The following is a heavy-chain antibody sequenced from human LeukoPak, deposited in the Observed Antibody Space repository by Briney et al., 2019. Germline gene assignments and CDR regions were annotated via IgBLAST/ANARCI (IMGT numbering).Heavy chain of an antibody. V-gene: IGHV1-2*02. Sequence: GASVKVSCKASGYTFTGYYMHWVRQAPGQGLEWMGWINPNSGGTNYAQKFQGRVTMTRDTSISTAYMELSRLRSDDTAVYYCARDPHIMATMNYYYGMDVWGQGTTVTVSS. J-gene: IGHJ6*02. CDR2: INPNSGGT. CDR3: ARDPHIMATMNYYYGMDV. D-gene: IGHD5-12*01. CDR1: GYTFTGYY.